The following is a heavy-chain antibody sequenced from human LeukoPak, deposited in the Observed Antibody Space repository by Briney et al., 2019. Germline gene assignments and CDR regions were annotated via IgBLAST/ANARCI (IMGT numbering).Heavy chain of an antibody. Sequence: GGSLRLSCAASGFTFSSYAMSWVRQAPGEGLGWVSAISGDGTSTYYADSVKGRFTIFRDTSKNILYLQMNSLRAEDTAVYYCAKMSYGVAGKPFVDYWGQGTLVTVSS. CDR2: ISGDGTST. CDR3: AKMSYGVAGKPFVDY. D-gene: IGHD6-19*01. CDR1: GFTFSSYA. J-gene: IGHJ4*02. V-gene: IGHV3-23*01.